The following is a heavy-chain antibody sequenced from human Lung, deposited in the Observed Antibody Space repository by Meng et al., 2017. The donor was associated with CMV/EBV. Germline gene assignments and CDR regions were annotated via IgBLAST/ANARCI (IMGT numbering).Heavy chain of an antibody. V-gene: IGHV3-7*01. J-gene: IGHJ6*02. CDR3: ARGGVFGVVIAGYYGMDV. D-gene: IGHD3-3*01. Sequence: GGSLRLSCAASGFTFSSYWMSWVRQAPGKGLEWVANIKQDGSEKYYVDSVKGRFTISRDNAKNSLYLQMNSLRAEDTAVYYCARGGVFGVVIAGYYGMDVWGQGTXVTVSS. CDR1: GFTFSSYW. CDR2: IKQDGSEK.